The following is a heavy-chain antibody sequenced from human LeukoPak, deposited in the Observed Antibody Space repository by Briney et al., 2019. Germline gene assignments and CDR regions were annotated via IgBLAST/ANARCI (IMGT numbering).Heavy chain of an antibody. D-gene: IGHD6-13*01. CDR3: AKGKYSSSWYGVDY. CDR1: GFTFSSYA. V-gene: IGHV3-23*01. Sequence: GSLRLSCAASGFTFSSYAMSWVRQAPGKGLEWVSAISGSGGSTYYADSVKGRFTISRDNSKNTLYLQMNSLRAEDTAVYYCAKGKYSSSWYGVDYWGQGTLVTVSS. CDR2: ISGSGGST. J-gene: IGHJ4*02.